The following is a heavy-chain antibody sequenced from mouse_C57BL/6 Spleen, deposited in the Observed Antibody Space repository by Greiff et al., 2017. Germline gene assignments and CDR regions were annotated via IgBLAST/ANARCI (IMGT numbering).Heavy chain of an antibody. V-gene: IGHV1-54*01. CDR1: GYAFTNYL. CDR3: AKSLGSSYDYAMDY. Sequence: VKLMESGAELVRPGTSVKVSCKASGYAFTNYLIEWVKQRPGQGLEWIGVINPGSGGTNYNEKFKGKATLTAIKSSSTAYMQLSSLTSEDAAVYFCAKSLGSSYDYAMDYWGQGTSVTVSS. J-gene: IGHJ4*01. D-gene: IGHD1-1*01. CDR2: INPGSGGT.